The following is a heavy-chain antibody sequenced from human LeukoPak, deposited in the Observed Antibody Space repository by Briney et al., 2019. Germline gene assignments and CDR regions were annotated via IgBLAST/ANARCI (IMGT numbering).Heavy chain of an antibody. V-gene: IGHV1-18*01. D-gene: IGHD6-19*01. CDR1: GYTFTRYG. CDR2: ISGYNGNT. CDR3: ARDFEAVADEEGYDAFDI. Sequence: ASVKVSCKASGYTFTRYGMTWVRQAPGQGLEWMGWISGYNGNTNYAQKFQGRVTMTKDTSTSRVYMELRSLRPDDTAVYYCARDFEAVADEEGYDAFDIWGQGTMGTVSS. J-gene: IGHJ3*02.